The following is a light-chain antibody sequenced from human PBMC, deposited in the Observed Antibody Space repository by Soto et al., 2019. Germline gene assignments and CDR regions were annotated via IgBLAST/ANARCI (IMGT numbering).Light chain of an antibody. CDR2: DAS. J-gene: IGKJ5*01. Sequence: DIVMTQSHASLSVSLCERAALSCRASQSVSSYLAWYQQKPGQAPRLLIYDASNRATGIPARFSGSGSGTDFTLTISSLEPEDFAVYYCQQRSNWPITFGQGRRLEIK. V-gene: IGKV3-11*01. CDR1: QSVSSY. CDR3: QQRSNWPIT.